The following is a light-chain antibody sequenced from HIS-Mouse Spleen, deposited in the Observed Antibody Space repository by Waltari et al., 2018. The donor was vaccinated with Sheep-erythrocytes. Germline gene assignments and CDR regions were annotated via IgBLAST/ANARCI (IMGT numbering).Light chain of an antibody. CDR2: WAS. J-gene: IGKJ4*01. Sequence: DIVMTPSPDSLAVSLGERASIDCQSSQSVLYSSNNKNYLAWYQQKPGQPPKLRIYWASTRESGVPDRFSGSGSGTDFTLTISSLQAEDVAVYCCQQYYSTPLTVGGGTKVEIK. V-gene: IGKV4-1*01. CDR1: QSVLYSSNNKNY. CDR3: QQYYSTPLT.